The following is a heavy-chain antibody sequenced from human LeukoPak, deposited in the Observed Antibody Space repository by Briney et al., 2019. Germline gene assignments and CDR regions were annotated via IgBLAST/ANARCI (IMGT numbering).Heavy chain of an antibody. D-gene: IGHD3-10*01. Sequence: SETLSLTCTVSGGSISSGSYYWSWIRQPAVKGLEWIGRIYTSGSTNYNPSLKSRVTISVDTSKNQFSLKLSSVTAADTAVYYCARGPRYYGSGSYPDYWGQGTLVTVSS. CDR3: ARGPRYYGSGSYPDY. CDR2: IYTSGST. J-gene: IGHJ4*02. CDR1: GGSISSGSYY. V-gene: IGHV4-61*02.